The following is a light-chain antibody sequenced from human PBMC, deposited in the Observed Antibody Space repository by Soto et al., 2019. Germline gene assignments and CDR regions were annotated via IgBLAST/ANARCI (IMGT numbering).Light chain of an antibody. J-gene: IGLJ2*01. CDR3: CSYAGSVV. V-gene: IGLV2-23*01. CDR2: EGS. CDR1: SSDVGSYNL. Sequence: SALTQPASVSGSPGQSITLSCTGTSSDVGSYNLVSWYQQHPGKAPKLMIYEGSKRPSGVSNRFSGSKSGNTASLTISGLQAEDEADYYCCSYAGSVVFGGGTKLTVL.